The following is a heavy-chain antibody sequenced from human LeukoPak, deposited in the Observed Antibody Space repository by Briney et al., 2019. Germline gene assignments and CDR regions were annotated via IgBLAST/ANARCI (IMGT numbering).Heavy chain of an antibody. V-gene: IGHV3-48*03. J-gene: IGHJ3*02. CDR1: GFTFSSYE. CDR3: ARGDTVTTFINAFDI. D-gene: IGHD4-17*01. Sequence: GGSLRLSCAASGFTFSSYEMNWIRQAPGKGLEWVSYISSSGSTIYYADSVKGRFTISRDNAKNSLYLQMNSLRAEDTAVYYCARGDTVTTFINAFDIWGQGTMVTVSS. CDR2: ISSSGSTI.